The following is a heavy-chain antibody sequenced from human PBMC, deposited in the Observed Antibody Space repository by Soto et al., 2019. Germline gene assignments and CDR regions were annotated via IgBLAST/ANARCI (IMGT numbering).Heavy chain of an antibody. CDR3: AKTYSGYDLDQPDY. Sequence: PGGSLRLSCAASGFTFSSYAMSWVRQAPGKGLEWVSAISGSGGSTYYADSVKGRFTISRDNSKNTLYLQMNSLRAEDTVVYYCAKTYSGYDLDQPDYWGQGTLVTVSS. CDR2: ISGSGGST. J-gene: IGHJ4*02. D-gene: IGHD5-12*01. CDR1: GFTFSSYA. V-gene: IGHV3-23*01.